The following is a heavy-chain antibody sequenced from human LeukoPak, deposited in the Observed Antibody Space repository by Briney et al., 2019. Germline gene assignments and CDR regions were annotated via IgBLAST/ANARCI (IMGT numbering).Heavy chain of an antibody. CDR3: ARLASYYDMDV. CDR2: IKQDGSEK. Sequence: PGGSLRLSCAASGFTFSSYWMSWVRQAPGKGLEWVANIKQDGSEKYYVVSVKGRFTISRDTAKNSLYLQMNSLRAEDTAVYSCARLASYYDMDVWGQGTTVTVSS. CDR1: GFTFSSYW. J-gene: IGHJ6*02. V-gene: IGHV3-7*05.